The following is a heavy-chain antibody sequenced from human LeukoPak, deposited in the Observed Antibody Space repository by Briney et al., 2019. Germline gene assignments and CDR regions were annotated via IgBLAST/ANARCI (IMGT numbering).Heavy chain of an antibody. CDR1: GFTCSNHA. V-gene: IGHV3-23*01. CDR2: TSPDGGAT. Sequence: GGSLRLSCAASGFTCSNHAMSWVRQAPGKGLEWVSATSPDGGATYYADSVKGRFTISRDNSKNTLYLRMNSLRADDTALYYCATLYDSNFFDYWGQGTLVTVSS. CDR3: ATLYDSNFFDY. D-gene: IGHD3-22*01. J-gene: IGHJ4*02.